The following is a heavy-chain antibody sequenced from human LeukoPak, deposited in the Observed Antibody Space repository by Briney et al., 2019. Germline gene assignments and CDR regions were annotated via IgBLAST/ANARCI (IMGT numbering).Heavy chain of an antibody. V-gene: IGHV1-8*01. CDR1: GYTFTSYD. J-gene: IGHJ4*02. D-gene: IGHD3-22*01. Sequence: GASVKVSCKASGYTFTSYDINWVRQATGQGLEWMGWMNPNSGNTGYAQKFQGRVTMTRNTSISTAYMELSSLRSEDTAVYYCARGGTLNREYYYDSSGYSPGDYWGQGTLVTVSS. CDR3: ARGGTLNREYYYDSSGYSPGDY. CDR2: MNPNSGNT.